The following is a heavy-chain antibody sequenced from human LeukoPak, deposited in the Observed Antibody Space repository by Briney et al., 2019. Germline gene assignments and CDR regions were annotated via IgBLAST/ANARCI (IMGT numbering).Heavy chain of an antibody. CDR2: IRYDGSNK. Sequence: GGSLRLSCAASGFTFSSYWMSWVRQAPGKGLEWVAFIRYDGSNKYYADSVKGRFTISRDNSKNTLYLQMNSLRAEDTAVYYCAKAGYDYDYYYYMDVWGKGTTVTISS. CDR1: GFTFSSYW. V-gene: IGHV3-30*02. J-gene: IGHJ6*03. D-gene: IGHD5-12*01. CDR3: AKAGYDYDYYYYMDV.